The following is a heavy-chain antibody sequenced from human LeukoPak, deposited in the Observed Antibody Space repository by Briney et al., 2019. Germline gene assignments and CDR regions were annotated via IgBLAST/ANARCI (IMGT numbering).Heavy chain of an antibody. D-gene: IGHD3-22*01. Sequence: GGSLRLSCAASGFTFSSYSMNWVRQAPGKGLEWVSSISRSSSYIYYADSVKGRFTISRDNAKNSLYLQMNSLRAEDTAVYYCARDSSGYHSYFDYWGQGTLVTVSS. CDR3: ARDSSGYHSYFDY. CDR2: ISRSSSYI. J-gene: IGHJ4*02. CDR1: GFTFSSYS. V-gene: IGHV3-21*01.